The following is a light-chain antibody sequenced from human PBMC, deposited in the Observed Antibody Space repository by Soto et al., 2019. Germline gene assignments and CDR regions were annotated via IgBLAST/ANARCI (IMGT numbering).Light chain of an antibody. J-gene: IGKJ1*01. CDR3: QQYSDYPWT. V-gene: IGKV1-5*01. CDR2: DAS. Sequence: GDRVTITCRASQSITNRLAWHQQKPGKAPKVLISDASSLKSGVPSRFSGSGSGTEFTLTISSLQPDGFATYYCQQYSDYPWTFGQGTKVDIK. CDR1: QSITNR.